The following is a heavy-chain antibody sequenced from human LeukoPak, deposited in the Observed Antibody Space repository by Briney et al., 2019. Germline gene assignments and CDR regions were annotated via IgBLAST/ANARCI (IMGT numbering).Heavy chain of an antibody. Sequence: ASVKVSCKASGYTLTGYYMHWVRQAPGQGLEWMGWINPNSGGTNYAQKFQGRVTMTRDTSISTAYMELRSLRSDDTAVYYCARGSFGQYSYGVDYWGQGTLVTVSS. D-gene: IGHD5-18*01. V-gene: IGHV1-2*02. CDR1: GYTLTGYY. CDR2: INPNSGGT. J-gene: IGHJ4*02. CDR3: ARGSFGQYSYGVDY.